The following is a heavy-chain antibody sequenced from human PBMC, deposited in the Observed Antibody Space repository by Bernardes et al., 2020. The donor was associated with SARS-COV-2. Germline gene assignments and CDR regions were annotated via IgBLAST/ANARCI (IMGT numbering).Heavy chain of an antibody. V-gene: IGHV1-58*01. J-gene: IGHJ3*02. CDR3: AAPYGDYDAFDI. D-gene: IGHD4-17*01. Sequence: SVKVSCKASGFTFTSSAVQWVRQARGQRLEWIGWIVVGSGNTNYAQKFQERVTITRDMSTSTAYMELSSLRSEDTAVYYCAAPYGDYDAFDIWGQGTMVTVSS. CDR1: GFTFTSSA. CDR2: IVVGSGNT.